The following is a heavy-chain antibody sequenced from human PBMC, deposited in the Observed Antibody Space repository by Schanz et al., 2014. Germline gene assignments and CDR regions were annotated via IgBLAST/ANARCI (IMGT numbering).Heavy chain of an antibody. CDR3: ARDMVENWFDS. Sequence: QVQLQESGPGLVKPSQTLSLTCTVSGGSISSGSYYWSWIRQPAGKGLEWIGRFYSTGSTNYNPSLKIRVTISKDTSKNQFPLKLTAVTAADTAVYYCARDMVENWFDSWGQGTLVTVSS. CDR1: GGSISSGSYY. CDR2: FYSTGST. D-gene: IGHD3-10*01. V-gene: IGHV4-61*02. J-gene: IGHJ5*01.